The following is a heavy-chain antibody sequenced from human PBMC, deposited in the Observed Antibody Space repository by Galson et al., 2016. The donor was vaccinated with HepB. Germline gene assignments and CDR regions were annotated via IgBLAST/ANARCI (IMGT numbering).Heavy chain of an antibody. Sequence: SLRLSCAASGFTFSNVWMSWVRQAPGKGLEWVGLIKSKTDGGTTDYAATVKGRLNITRDDSKNTRHLQLNSLRTDDAAIYYCTTAPPWGWGSFGDYWGQGTLVTVSS. V-gene: IGHV3-15*01. CDR2: IKSKTDGGTT. J-gene: IGHJ4*02. CDR3: TTAPPWGWGSFGDY. CDR1: GFTFSNVW. D-gene: IGHD3-16*01.